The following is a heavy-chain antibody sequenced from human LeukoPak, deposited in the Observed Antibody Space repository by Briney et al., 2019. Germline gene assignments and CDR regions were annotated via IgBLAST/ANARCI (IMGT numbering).Heavy chain of an antibody. CDR1: GFTFSSYS. CDR2: ISSSSSYI. CDR3: ATMRGQGSSSSRYHY. Sequence: PGGSLRLSCAASGFTFSSYSMNGVRQAPGKGLEWVSSISSSSSYIYYADSVKGRFTISRDNAKNSLYLQMNSLRAEDTAVYYWATMRGQGSSSSRYHYWGQGTLVTVSS. V-gene: IGHV3-21*01. D-gene: IGHD6-6*01. J-gene: IGHJ4*02.